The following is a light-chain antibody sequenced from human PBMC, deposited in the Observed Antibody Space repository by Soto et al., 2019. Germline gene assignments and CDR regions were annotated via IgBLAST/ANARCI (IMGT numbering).Light chain of an antibody. V-gene: IGKV1-33*01. CDR3: QQQYGVPL. CDR1: QDISNH. J-gene: IGKJ3*01. Sequence: DIPLTQSPSSLSASLGDRVTITCQASQDISNHLNWYQQKPGKAPNLLIYDASDLETGVPSRFSGGGSGTFFSFTINSMQPEDSATYYCQQQYGVPLFGPGTKVEIK. CDR2: DAS.